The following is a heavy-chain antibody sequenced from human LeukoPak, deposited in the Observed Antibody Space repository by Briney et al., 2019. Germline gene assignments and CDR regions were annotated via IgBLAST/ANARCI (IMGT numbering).Heavy chain of an antibody. D-gene: IGHD1-26*01. Sequence: SETLSLTCTVSGYSISSGYYWGWIRQPPGKGLEWIGSIYHSGSTYYNPSLKSRVTVSVDTSKNQFSLKLSSVTAADTAVYYCARVYYSGSYDYWYFDLWGRGTLVTVSS. CDR2: IYHSGST. CDR3: ARVYYSGSYDYWYFDL. J-gene: IGHJ2*01. V-gene: IGHV4-38-2*02. CDR1: GYSISSGYY.